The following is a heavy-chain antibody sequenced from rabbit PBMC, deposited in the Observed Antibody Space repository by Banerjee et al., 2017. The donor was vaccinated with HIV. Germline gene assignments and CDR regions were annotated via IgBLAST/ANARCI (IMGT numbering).Heavy chain of an antibody. CDR2: IYGGST. D-gene: IGHD1-1*01. V-gene: IGHV1S45*01. Sequence: EESGGDLVKPEGSLTLTCTASGFSFSSNYWICWVRQALGKGLEWIACIYGGSTYYANWAKGRFTISKTSSTTVTLQMTSLTAADTATYFCARDDAGTSGYAFNLWGPGTLVTVS. CDR1: GFSFSSNYW. J-gene: IGHJ4*01. CDR3: ARDDAGTSGYAFNL.